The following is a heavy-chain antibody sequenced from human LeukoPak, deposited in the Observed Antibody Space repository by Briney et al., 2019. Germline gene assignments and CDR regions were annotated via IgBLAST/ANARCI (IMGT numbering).Heavy chain of an antibody. Sequence: GGSLRLSCAASGFTFSSYSMNWVRQAPGKGLEWVSSVSSSSSYIYYADSVKGRFTISRDNAKNSLYLQMNSLRAEDTAVYYCARVPVAYRGFDSGGQGPLVTVS. D-gene: IGHD2-2*01. J-gene: IGHJ4*02. CDR3: ARVPVAYRGFDS. CDR1: GFTFSSYS. CDR2: VSSSSSYI. V-gene: IGHV3-21*01.